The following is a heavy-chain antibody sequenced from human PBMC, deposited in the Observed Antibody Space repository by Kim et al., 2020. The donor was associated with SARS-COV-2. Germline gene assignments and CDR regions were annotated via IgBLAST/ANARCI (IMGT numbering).Heavy chain of an antibody. Sequence: GGSLRLSCVASGFTLSSYAMHWVRQAPGKGLEWLAIISYDGNNQYYADSVRGRFTISRDISKNTLFLQMNSLRGDDTSTYYCARIKAAASTGDAFDVCGQGTMVIVSS. CDR3: ARIKAAASTGDAFDV. CDR1: GFTLSSYA. D-gene: IGHD6-25*01. CDR2: ISYDGNNQ. J-gene: IGHJ3*01. V-gene: IGHV3-30*04.